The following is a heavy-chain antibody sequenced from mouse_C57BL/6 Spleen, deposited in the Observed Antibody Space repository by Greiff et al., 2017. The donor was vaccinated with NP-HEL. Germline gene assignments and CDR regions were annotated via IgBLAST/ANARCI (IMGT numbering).Heavy chain of an antibody. CDR3: ATFIYYYGSRPDYYAMDY. CDR1: GFTFSDYG. V-gene: IGHV5-17*01. D-gene: IGHD1-1*01. J-gene: IGHJ4*01. CDR2: ISSGSSTI. Sequence: DVQLVESGGGLVKPGGSLKLSCAASGFTFSDYGMHWVRQAPEKGLEWVAYISSGSSTIYYADTVKGRFTISRDNAKNTLFLQMTSLGSEDTAMYYGATFIYYYGSRPDYYAMDYWGQGTSVTVSS.